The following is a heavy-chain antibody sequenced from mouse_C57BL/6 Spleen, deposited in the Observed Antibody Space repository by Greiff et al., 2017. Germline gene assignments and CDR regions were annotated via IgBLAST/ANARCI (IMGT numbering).Heavy chain of an antibody. V-gene: IGHV5-17*01. Sequence: EVHLVESGGGLVKPGGSLKLSCAASGFTFSDYGMHWVRQAPEKGLEWVAYISSGSSTIYYADTVKGRFTISRDNAKNTLFLQRTSMWSEDTAMYYCGRGNYGWAWCAYWGQGTLVTVSA. CDR2: ISSGSSTI. CDR3: GRGNYGWAWCAY. J-gene: IGHJ3*01. CDR1: GFTFSDYG. D-gene: IGHD2-2*01.